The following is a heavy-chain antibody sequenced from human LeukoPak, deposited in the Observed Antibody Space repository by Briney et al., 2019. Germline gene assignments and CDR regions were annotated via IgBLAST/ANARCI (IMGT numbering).Heavy chain of an antibody. J-gene: IGHJ3*02. Sequence: PGRSLRLSCAAPGFTFSSYTMHWVRQAPGKGLEWVAVISYDGSNKNYADSVKGRFTISRDNSKNTPYLQMNSLRVEDTAVYYCARGPLYDLDDAFDIWGQGTMVTVSS. D-gene: IGHD3/OR15-3a*01. CDR1: GFTFSSYT. CDR2: ISYDGSNK. CDR3: ARGPLYDLDDAFDI. V-gene: IGHV3-30-3*01.